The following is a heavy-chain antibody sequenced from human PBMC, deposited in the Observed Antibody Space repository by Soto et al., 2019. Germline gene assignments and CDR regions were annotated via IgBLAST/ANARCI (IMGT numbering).Heavy chain of an antibody. CDR1: GFTFDDFA. Sequence: GGSLRLSCAASGFTFDDFAMWWVRQAPGKGLEWVSLINWDGDETYYADSVKGRFTISRDNTNNSVYLQMRSLRTEDTALYYCAKGATVTTHYQYYGVDVWGHGTTVTVSS. V-gene: IGHV3-43D*04. CDR3: AKGATVTTHYQYYGVDV. D-gene: IGHD4-17*01. J-gene: IGHJ6*02. CDR2: INWDGDET.